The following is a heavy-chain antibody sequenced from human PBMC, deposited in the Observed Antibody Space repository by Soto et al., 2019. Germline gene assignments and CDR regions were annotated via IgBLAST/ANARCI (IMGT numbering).Heavy chain of an antibody. J-gene: IGHJ5*02. Sequence: SVQVSFKASGGTFRSYAINWVRQAPGQGLEWMGGIIPIFGTANYAQKFQGRVTITADKSTSTAYMELSSLRSEDTAVYYCARDPPFSPTWGQGTLVTVSS. CDR3: ARDPPFSPT. CDR1: GGTFRSYA. V-gene: IGHV1-69*06. CDR2: IIPIFGTA.